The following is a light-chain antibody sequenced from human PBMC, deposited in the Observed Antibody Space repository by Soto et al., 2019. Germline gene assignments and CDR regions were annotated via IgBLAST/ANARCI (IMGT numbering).Light chain of an antibody. J-gene: IGLJ1*01. CDR2: HND. CDR1: SSNIGSNT. Sequence: QSVPTQPPPASGTPCQSLTNSCSRRSSNIGSNTVDWHRQLPGTAPKLLIYHNDQRPSGVPDRFSGSKSGTSASLAISGLQSEDEADFFCAAWDDSLNVYVFGTGTKVTVL. V-gene: IGLV1-44*01. CDR3: AAWDDSLNVYV.